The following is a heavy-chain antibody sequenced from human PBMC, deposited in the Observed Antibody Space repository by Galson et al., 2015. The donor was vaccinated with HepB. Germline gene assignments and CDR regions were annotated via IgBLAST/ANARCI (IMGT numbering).Heavy chain of an antibody. CDR2: IYYSGST. CDR1: GGSISSDDYY. D-gene: IGHD5-18*01. Sequence: LSLTCTVSGGSISSDDYYWSWIRQPPGKGLEWIGYIYYSGSTYYNPSLKSRVTISVDTSKNQFSLKLSSVTAADTAVYYCARDVDTTAGYFFDYWGQGTLVTVSS. V-gene: IGHV4-30-4*01. CDR3: ARDVDTTAGYFFDY. J-gene: IGHJ4*02.